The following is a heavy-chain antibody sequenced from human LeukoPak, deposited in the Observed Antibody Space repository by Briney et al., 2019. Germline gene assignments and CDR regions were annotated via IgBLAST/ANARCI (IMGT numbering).Heavy chain of an antibody. V-gene: IGHV3-9*01. D-gene: IGHD6-19*01. CDR2: ISWNSGSI. Sequence: GGSLRLSCAASGFTFDDYAMHWVRQAPGKGLEWVSGISWNSGSIGYADSVKGRFTISRDNAKNSLYLQMNSLRAEDKALYYCAKGSSGWYYYFDYWGQGTLVTVSS. CDR1: GFTFDDYA. CDR3: AKGSSGWYYYFDY. J-gene: IGHJ4*02.